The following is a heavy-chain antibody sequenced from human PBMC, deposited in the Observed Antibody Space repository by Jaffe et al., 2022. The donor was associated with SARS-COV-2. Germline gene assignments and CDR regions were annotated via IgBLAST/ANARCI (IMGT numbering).Heavy chain of an antibody. D-gene: IGHD3-16*01. V-gene: IGHV3-7*03. J-gene: IGHJ4*02. CDR3: ARDTWGGGDY. CDR1: GFAFSSSW. Sequence: EVQLVESGGGLVQPGGSLRLSCAASGFAFSSSWMSWVRQAPGKGLECVAVMSDEGSKIYYVDSVKGRFTISRDNAKNSLFLQMNSLRDEDTAVYYCARDTWGGGDYWGQGTLVSVSS. CDR2: MSDEGSKI.